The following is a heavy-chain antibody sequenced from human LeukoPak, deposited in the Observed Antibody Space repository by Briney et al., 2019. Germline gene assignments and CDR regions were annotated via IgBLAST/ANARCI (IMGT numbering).Heavy chain of an antibody. CDR1: GFTFSSYW. CDR2: IKVDGSES. J-gene: IGHJ3*02. V-gene: IGHV3-7*01. CDR3: ARDQSAGASDI. Sequence: GGSLRLSCAASGFTFSSYWMTWVRQAPGKGLEWVANIKVDGSESYYADSVMGRFMISRDNAKNSLYLQMNSLRVDDTAVYYCARDQSAGASDIWGQGTVVTVS.